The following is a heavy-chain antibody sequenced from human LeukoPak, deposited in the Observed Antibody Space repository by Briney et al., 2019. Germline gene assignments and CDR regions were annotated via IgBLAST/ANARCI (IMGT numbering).Heavy chain of an antibody. J-gene: IGHJ3*02. CDR3: AKDIGSGWTHGALDI. CDR2: SRNKANTYST. Sequence: GGSLRLSCAASGFTFSDHYMDWVRQAPGKGLEWVGRSRNKANTYSTEYAASVKGRFTISRDDSKNSLYLQMNSLKTEDTAVYYCAKDIGSGWTHGALDIWGPGTMVTVSS. D-gene: IGHD6-19*01. CDR1: GFTFSDHY. V-gene: IGHV3-72*01.